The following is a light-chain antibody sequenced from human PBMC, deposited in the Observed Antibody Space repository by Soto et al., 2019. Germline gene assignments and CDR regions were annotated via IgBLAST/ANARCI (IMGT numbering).Light chain of an antibody. Sequence: EIVMTQSPLSLPVTPGEPASISCRSSQSLLHRNGYNYLDWYLQKPGQSPQLLIYLGSNRASRVPDRFSSSGSGTDFTLKISRVEAEDDVVYYCMQALQAFTFGGGTNVEIK. V-gene: IGKV2-28*01. CDR2: LGS. CDR1: QSLLHRNGYNY. J-gene: IGKJ4*01. CDR3: MQALQAFT.